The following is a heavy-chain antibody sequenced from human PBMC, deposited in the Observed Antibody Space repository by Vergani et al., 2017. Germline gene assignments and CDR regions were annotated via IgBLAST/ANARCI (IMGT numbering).Heavy chain of an antibody. J-gene: IGHJ4*02. D-gene: IGHD6-6*01. CDR1: GFTFSDYY. V-gene: IGHV3-11*05. CDR2: ISSSSSYK. Sequence: QVQLVESGGGLVKPGGSLRLSCAASGFTFSDYYMSWIRQAPGKGLEWVSYISSSSSYKNYADSVKGRFTISRDNAKNSRYLQMNSLRAEDTAVYYCAKGEHSSSSYFDYWGQGTLVTVSS. CDR3: AKGEHSSSSYFDY.